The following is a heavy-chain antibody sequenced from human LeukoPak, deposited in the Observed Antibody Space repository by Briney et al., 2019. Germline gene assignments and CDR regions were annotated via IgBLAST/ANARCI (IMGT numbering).Heavy chain of an antibody. J-gene: IGHJ5*02. CDR2: IYYSEST. D-gene: IGHD2-2*01. CDR1: GDSISSGDYY. CDR3: ARVGRVGIVVVPADSTNWFDP. Sequence: PSETLSLTCTVSGDSISSGDYYWSWIRQPPGKGLEWIGYIYYSESTYYNPSLKSRVTIPVDTSKNQFSLKLSSVTAADTAVYYCARVGRVGIVVVPADSTNWFDPWGQGTLATVSS. V-gene: IGHV4-30-4*01.